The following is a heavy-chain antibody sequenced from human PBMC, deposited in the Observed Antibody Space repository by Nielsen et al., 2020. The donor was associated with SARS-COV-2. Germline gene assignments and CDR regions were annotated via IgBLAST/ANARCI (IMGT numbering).Heavy chain of an antibody. V-gene: IGHV3-15*01. J-gene: IGHJ4*02. CDR2: IQGKFVGGTT. Sequence: GESLKISCAASGFTFNSYAMTWVRQAPGKGLEWVGHIQGKFVGGTTDYAAPVKGRFTISSDDSRSTVYLEMNSLKTENAGVYYCTTGYGVAVNFWGQGALVTVSS. CDR3: TTGYGVAVNF. D-gene: IGHD6-19*01. CDR1: GFTFNSYA.